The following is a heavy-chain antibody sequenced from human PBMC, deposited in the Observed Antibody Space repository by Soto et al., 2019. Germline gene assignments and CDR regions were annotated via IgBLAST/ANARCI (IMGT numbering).Heavy chain of an antibody. V-gene: IGHV4-39*01. CDR2: IYYSGST. D-gene: IGHD3-16*01. J-gene: IGHJ5*02. CDR3: ARGGVSFYYWFDP. Sequence: SETLSLTCTVSGGSISSSSYYWGWIRQPPGKGLEWIGSIYYSGSTYYNPSLKSRVTISVDTSKNQFSLKLSSVTAADTAVYYCARGGVSFYYWFDPWGQGTLVTVSS. CDR1: GGSISSSSYY.